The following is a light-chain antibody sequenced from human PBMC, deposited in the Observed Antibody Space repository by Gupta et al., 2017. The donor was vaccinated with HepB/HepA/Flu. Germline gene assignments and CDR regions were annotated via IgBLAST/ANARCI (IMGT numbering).Light chain of an antibody. CDR1: SSNIGENT. J-gene: IGLJ2*01. Sequence: QSVLTQPPSVSATPGQRVTISCSGSSSNIGENTVNWYQQLPGTAPKVLIYSNNQRSSGVPDRFSGSKSGTSASLAISGLQSDDEADYYCAAWDDSLSGVVFGGGTKLNVL. CDR3: AAWDDSLSGVV. CDR2: SNN. V-gene: IGLV1-44*01.